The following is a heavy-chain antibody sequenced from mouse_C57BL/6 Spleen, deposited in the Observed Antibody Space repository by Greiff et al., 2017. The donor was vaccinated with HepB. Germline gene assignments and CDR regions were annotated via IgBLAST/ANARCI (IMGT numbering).Heavy chain of an antibody. J-gene: IGHJ3*01. D-gene: IGHD2-4*01. CDR2: IYPGDGDT. CDR1: GYAFSSSW. CDR3: ARWDYDDAY. Sequence: VQLQQSGPELVKPGASVKISCKASGYAFSSSWMNWVKQRPGKGLEWIGRIYPGDGDTNYNGKFKGKATLTADKSSSTAYMQLSSLTSEDSAVYFCARWDYDDAYWGQRTLVTVSA. V-gene: IGHV1-82*01.